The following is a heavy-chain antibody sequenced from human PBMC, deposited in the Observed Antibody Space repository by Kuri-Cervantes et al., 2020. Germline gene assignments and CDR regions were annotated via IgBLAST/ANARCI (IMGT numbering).Heavy chain of an antibody. CDR2: IHQSGST. CDR3: AHGKENYYYYMDV. V-gene: IGHV4-34*08. D-gene: IGHD1-26*01. J-gene: IGHJ6*03. CDR1: GFTFSSHS. Sequence: GSLRLSCAASGFTFSSHSMNWVRLPPGKGLEWIGEIHQSGSTNYNPSLKSRVTISIDMSKNQFSLKLTSVTAADTAVYYCAHGKENYYYYMDVWGKGTTVTVSS.